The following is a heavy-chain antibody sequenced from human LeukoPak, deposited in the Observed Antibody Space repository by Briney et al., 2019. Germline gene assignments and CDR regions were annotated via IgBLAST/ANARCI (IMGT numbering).Heavy chain of an antibody. D-gene: IGHD2-15*01. CDR1: GYSSPSYD. CDR3: ARSYCSGGSCYSEYFQH. J-gene: IGHJ1*01. Sequence: GASVKVSCKTSGYSSPSYDISWVRQAPGQGLEWMGWINPYNGNTKYAQKFQGRVTMTIDTPTSTAYMELRSLRSDDTAVYYCARSYCSGGSCYSEYFQHWGQGTLVTVSS. CDR2: INPYNGNT. V-gene: IGHV1-18*01.